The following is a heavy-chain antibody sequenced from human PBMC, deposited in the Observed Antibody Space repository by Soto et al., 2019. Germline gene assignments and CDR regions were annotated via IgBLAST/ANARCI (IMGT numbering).Heavy chain of an antibody. CDR3: AREGSYGWYDC. D-gene: IGHD2-15*01. J-gene: IGHJ5*01. V-gene: IGHV1-18*01. CDR2: ISGYNGNA. CDR1: GYTFSSHG. Sequence: QVQLVQSGAEVRKPGASVKVSCKASGYTFSSHGIIWGRQAPGQGLEWMGWISGYNGNAKYAQRFQGRVTMTTDTSTSTVYMALRSLGSDDSAVYYCAREGSYGWYDCWGQGTLVTVSS.